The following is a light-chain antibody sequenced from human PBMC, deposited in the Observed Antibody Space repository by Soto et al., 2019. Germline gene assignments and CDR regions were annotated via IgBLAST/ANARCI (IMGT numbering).Light chain of an antibody. CDR3: SSYAGSNIS. Sequence: QSALTQPPSASGSPGQSVTISCTGTSSDVGGYNYVSWYQQHPGKAPKLMIYEVSKRPSGVPDRFSGSKSGNTASLTVSGLQAEDEADYYCSSYAGSNISFGGRTKLTVL. V-gene: IGLV2-8*01. CDR1: SSDVGGYNY. J-gene: IGLJ2*01. CDR2: EVS.